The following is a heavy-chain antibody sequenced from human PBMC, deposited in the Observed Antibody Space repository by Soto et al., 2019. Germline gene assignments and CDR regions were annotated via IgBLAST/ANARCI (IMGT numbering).Heavy chain of an antibody. Sequence: SETLSLTCTVSGGSISSGGYYWSWIRQHPGKGLEWIGYIYYSGSTYYNPSLKSRVTISVDTSKNQFSLKLSSVTAADTAVYYCARGDSTHYGMDVWGQGTTVTVSS. CDR3: ARGDSTHYGMDV. CDR1: GGSISSGGYY. V-gene: IGHV4-31*03. J-gene: IGHJ6*02. CDR2: IYYSGST. D-gene: IGHD2-21*02.